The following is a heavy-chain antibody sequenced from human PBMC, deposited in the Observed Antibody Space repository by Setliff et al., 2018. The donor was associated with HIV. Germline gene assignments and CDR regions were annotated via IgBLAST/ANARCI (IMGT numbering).Heavy chain of an antibody. CDR3: ARGRGSSSSWPIDY. Sequence: PSETLSLTCTVSGGSISNYYWSWIRQPAEKGLEWIGRIYSSGRTNYNPSLKSRVTMSLDTSKNQFSLKLSSVTAADTAFYYCARGRGSSSSWPIDYWGQGTLVTVSS. J-gene: IGHJ4*02. CDR2: IYSSGRT. D-gene: IGHD6-13*01. CDR1: GGSISNYY. V-gene: IGHV4-4*07.